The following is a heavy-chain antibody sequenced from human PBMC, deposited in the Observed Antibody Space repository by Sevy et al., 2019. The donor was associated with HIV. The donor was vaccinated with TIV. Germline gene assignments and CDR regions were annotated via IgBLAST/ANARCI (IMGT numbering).Heavy chain of an antibody. D-gene: IGHD6-19*01. V-gene: IGHV3-23*01. CDR1: GFTFSSYA. CDR2: IIGSGGST. J-gene: IGHJ4*02. Sequence: GGSLRLSCAASGFTFSSYAMSWVRQAPGKGLEWVSAIIGSGGSTYYADSVKGRFTISRDNSKNTLYLQMNSLRAEDTDVYYCAKVGGRDRKIAVDGPQGYWGQGTLVTVSS. CDR3: AKVGGRDRKIAVDGPQGY.